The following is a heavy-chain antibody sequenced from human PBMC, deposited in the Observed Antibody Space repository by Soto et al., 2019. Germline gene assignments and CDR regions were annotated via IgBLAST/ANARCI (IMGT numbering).Heavy chain of an antibody. J-gene: IGHJ4*02. Sequence: EVQLLESGGGLVQPGGSLRLSCAASGFTFSSYAMNWVRQAPGNGLEWVSVISGSGGSTYYADSVKGRFTISRDNSKNTLYLQMNSLRAEDTAVYYCAKRNYGSEFDYWGQGTLVTVSS. D-gene: IGHD3-10*01. CDR2: ISGSGGST. CDR1: GFTFSSYA. CDR3: AKRNYGSEFDY. V-gene: IGHV3-23*01.